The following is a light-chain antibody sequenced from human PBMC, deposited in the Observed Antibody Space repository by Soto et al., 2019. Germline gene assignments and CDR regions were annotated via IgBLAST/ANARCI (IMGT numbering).Light chain of an antibody. CDR2: GAS. CDR3: QQYSDYLT. J-gene: IGKJ1*01. Sequence: DIQMTQSPSTLSASVGDRVTITCRASQTISSWLAWYQQRPGKAPKLLLYGASRLESGVPSRFSGSGSGTEFTLTISSLQPDDFATYYCQQYSDYLTFGQGTKVEVK. V-gene: IGKV1-5*03. CDR1: QTISSW.